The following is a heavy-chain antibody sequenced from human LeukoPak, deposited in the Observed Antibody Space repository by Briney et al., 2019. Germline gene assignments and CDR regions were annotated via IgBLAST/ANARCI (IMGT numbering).Heavy chain of an antibody. V-gene: IGHV3-9*01. Sequence: GRPLRLSCAASGFTFDDYAMHWVRQAPGKGLEWVSGISWNSGSIGYADSVKGRFTISRDNAKNSLYLQMNSLRAEDTALYYCCIAAAGTIDYWGQGTLVTVSS. J-gene: IGHJ4*02. CDR3: CIAAAGTIDY. CDR1: GFTFDDYA. CDR2: ISWNSGSI. D-gene: IGHD6-13*01.